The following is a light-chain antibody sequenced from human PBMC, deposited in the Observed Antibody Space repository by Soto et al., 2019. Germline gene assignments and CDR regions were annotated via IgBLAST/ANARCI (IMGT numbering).Light chain of an antibody. J-gene: IGLJ3*02. CDR3: AAWDDSLNGPV. CDR2: NNN. V-gene: IGLV1-44*01. CDR1: SSNIGRNT. Sequence: QSVLTQPPSASGTPGQRVTISCSGSSSNIGRNTVNWYQQLPGTAPKLLIYNNNQRPSGVPDRFSGSKSGPSGSLAISGLQSEDEADYYCAAWDDSLNGPVFGGGTQLTVL.